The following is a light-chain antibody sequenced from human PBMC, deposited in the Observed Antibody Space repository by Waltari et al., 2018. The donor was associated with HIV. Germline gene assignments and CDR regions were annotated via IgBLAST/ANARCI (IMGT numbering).Light chain of an antibody. CDR3: AAWDGSLRGGV. CDR1: SSNIGIND. J-gene: IGLJ3*02. V-gene: IGLV1-47*01. Sequence: QSVLTQPPSASGTPGQRVPISCSGSSSNIGINDVSRYQHRPGTAPKILIFTNNQRPSWVPDRFSASKSGTSASLAISALQSDDEADYYCAAWDGSLRGGVFGGGTKLTV. CDR2: TNN.